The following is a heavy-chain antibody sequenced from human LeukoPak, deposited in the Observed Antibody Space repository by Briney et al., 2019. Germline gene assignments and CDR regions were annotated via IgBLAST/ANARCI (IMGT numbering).Heavy chain of an antibody. CDR1: GGSISSYY. V-gene: IGHV4-4*07. J-gene: IGHJ4*02. Sequence: SETLSLTCTVSGGSISSYYWSWIRQPAGKGLEWIGRIYTSGSTNYNPSLKSRVTMSVDTSKDQFSLKLSSVTAADTAMYYCAREAGNTQYFDYWGQGTLVTVSS. CDR3: AREAGNTQYFDY. CDR2: IYTSGST. D-gene: IGHD1-1*01.